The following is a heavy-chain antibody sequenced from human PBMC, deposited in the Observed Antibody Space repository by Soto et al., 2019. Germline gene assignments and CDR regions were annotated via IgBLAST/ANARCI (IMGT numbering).Heavy chain of an antibody. D-gene: IGHD3-22*01. J-gene: IGHJ3*02. CDR1: GFSLSTSGMR. Sequence: SGPTLVHPTQTLTLTCTFSGFSLSTSGMRVSWIRQPPGKALEWLARIDWDDDKFYSTSLKTRLTISKDTSKNQVVLTMTNMDPVDTATYYCARILHDSSGWGAFDIWGQGTMVTVSS. CDR2: IDWDDDK. CDR3: ARILHDSSGWGAFDI. V-gene: IGHV2-70*04.